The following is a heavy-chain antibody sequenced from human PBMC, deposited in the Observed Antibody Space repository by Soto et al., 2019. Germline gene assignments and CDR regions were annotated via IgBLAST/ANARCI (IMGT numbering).Heavy chain of an antibody. CDR2: ISSSGSTI. D-gene: IGHD2-2*01. Sequence: GGSLRLSCAASGFTFSSYEMNWVRQAPGKGLEWVSYISSSGSTIYYADSVKGRFTISRDNAKNSLYLQMNSLRAEDTAVYYCAVVGVVPAARVGAFDIWGQGTMVTVSS. CDR3: AVVGVVPAARVGAFDI. J-gene: IGHJ3*02. V-gene: IGHV3-48*03. CDR1: GFTFSSYE.